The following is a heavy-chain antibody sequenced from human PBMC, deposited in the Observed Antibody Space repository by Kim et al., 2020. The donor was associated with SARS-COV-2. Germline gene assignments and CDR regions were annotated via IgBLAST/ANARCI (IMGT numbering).Heavy chain of an antibody. V-gene: IGHV3-30*07. Sequence: SVKGRFTISRDNSKNTLYLQMNSLRAEDTAVYYCARDLDYDILTGLLFDYWGQGTLVTVSS. J-gene: IGHJ4*02. D-gene: IGHD3-9*01. CDR3: ARDLDYDILTGLLFDY.